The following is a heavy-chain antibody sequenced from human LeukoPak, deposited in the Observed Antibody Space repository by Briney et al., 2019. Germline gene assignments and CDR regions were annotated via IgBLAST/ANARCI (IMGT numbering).Heavy chain of an antibody. J-gene: IGHJ4*02. Sequence: SETLSLTCTVSGGSISGYYWSWIRQPPGKGLEWIGYIYYSGSTNYNPSLKSRVTISVDTSKNQFSLKLSSVTAADTAVYYCARRRGRDGYNYGFDYWGQGTLVTVSS. D-gene: IGHD5-24*01. CDR2: IYYSGST. CDR3: ARRRGRDGYNYGFDY. CDR1: GGSISGYY. V-gene: IGHV4-59*08.